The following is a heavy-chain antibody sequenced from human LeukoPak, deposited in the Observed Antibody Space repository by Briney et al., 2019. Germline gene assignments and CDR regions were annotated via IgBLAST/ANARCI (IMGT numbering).Heavy chain of an antibody. J-gene: IGHJ6*02. Sequence: GGSLRLSCEASGFTFSHYAMHWVRQSPGKGLEWVSAISGSGGSTYYADSVKGRFTISRDNSKNTLYLQMNSLRAEDTAVYYCAKVLGGYSYGYVQYYYYGMDVWGQGTTVTVSS. D-gene: IGHD5-18*01. CDR3: AKVLGGYSYGYVQYYYYGMDV. CDR1: GFTFSHYA. V-gene: IGHV3-23*01. CDR2: ISGSGGST.